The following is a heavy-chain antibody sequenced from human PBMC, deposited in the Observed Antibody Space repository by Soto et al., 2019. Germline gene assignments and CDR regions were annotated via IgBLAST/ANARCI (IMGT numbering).Heavy chain of an antibody. D-gene: IGHD6-13*01. CDR1: GYTFTSYG. Sequence: QVQLVQSGAEVKKPGASVKVSCKASGYTFTSYGISWVRQAPGQGLEWMGWISAYNGNSNYAQKLQGRVTMPTGTATSSAYMGLSSLSSGDTAVYFGARASSSCCHDYWGQGTVVTVSS. V-gene: IGHV1-18*01. J-gene: IGHJ4*02. CDR2: ISAYNGNS. CDR3: ARASSSCCHDY.